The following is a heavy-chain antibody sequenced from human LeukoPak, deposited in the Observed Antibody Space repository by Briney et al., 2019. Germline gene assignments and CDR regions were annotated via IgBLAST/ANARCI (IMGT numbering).Heavy chain of an antibody. D-gene: IGHD1-26*01. V-gene: IGHV3-53*01. CDR3: ARDSGSYMYYFDS. CDR1: GFSVSSSY. J-gene: IGHJ4*02. CDR2: IYSGGST. Sequence: PGGSLRLSCAASGFSVSSSYMSWVRQAPGKGLEWVSVIYSGGSTYYADSVKGRFTISRDNSKNTLYLQMNSLRAEDTAVYYCARDSGSYMYYFDSWGQGTLVTVSS.